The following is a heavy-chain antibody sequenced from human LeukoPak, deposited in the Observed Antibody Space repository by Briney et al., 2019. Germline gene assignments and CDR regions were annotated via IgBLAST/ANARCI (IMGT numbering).Heavy chain of an antibody. CDR1: GFTFSSYA. D-gene: IGHD3-16*01. CDR3: ARDYGGSDFDF. V-gene: IGHV3-23*01. CDR2: ISGSGGST. J-gene: IGHJ4*02. Sequence: GGPLRPSCAASGFTFSSYAMSWVRQAPGKGLEWVSAISGSGGSTYYADSVKGRFTISRDNSKNTLYLQINSLSAEDTAVYHCARDYGGSDFDFWGQGTLVTVSS.